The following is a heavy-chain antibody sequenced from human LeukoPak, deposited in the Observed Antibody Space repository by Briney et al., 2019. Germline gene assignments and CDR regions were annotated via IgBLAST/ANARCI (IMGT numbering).Heavy chain of an antibody. CDR3: ARHSSIGYSGYEDYFDY. J-gene: IGHJ4*02. D-gene: IGHD5-12*01. Sequence: GLEWMXXXXPSDSYTNYSPSFQGHVTISADKSISTAYLQWSSLKASDTAMYYCARHSSIGYSGYEDYFDYWGQGTLVTVSS. CDR2: XXPSDSYT. V-gene: IGHV5-10-1*01.